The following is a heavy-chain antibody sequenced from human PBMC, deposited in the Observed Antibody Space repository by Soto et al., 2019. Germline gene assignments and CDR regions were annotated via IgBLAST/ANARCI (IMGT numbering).Heavy chain of an antibody. CDR3: ARAEGGYHFWSGPQGEFRSGLSWFDP. Sequence: SETLSLTCTVSGGSISSGTYYWSWIRQHPGKGLEWIGYIYYSGSTYYNPSLKSRVTISVDTSKNQFSLKLTSVTAADTAVYYCARAEGGYHFWSGPQGEFRSGLSWFDPWGQGTLVTVSS. D-gene: IGHD3-3*01. J-gene: IGHJ5*02. V-gene: IGHV4-31*03. CDR2: IYYSGST. CDR1: GGSISSGTYY.